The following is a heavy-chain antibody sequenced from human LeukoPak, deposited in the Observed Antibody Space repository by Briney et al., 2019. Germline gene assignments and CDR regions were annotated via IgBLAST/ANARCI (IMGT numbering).Heavy chain of an antibody. CDR2: ISHDGSSQ. CDR1: GFTLSDYG. CDR3: AKDGPLPYTSTSFGRHFLEY. J-gene: IGHJ4*02. V-gene: IGHV3-30*18. Sequence: GRSLRLSCAASGFTLSDYGMHWARLAPGKGLEWVAHISHDGSSQNYADSVQGRFTISRDNSKNTVDLQMNSLRAEDTAVYYCAKDGPLPYTSTSFGRHFLEYWGQGTLVTVSS. D-gene: IGHD6-13*01.